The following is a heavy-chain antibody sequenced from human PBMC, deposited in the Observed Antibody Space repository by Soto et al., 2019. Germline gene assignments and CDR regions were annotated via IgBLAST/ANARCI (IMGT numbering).Heavy chain of an antibody. J-gene: IGHJ4*02. CDR2: IFPHDSDT. CDR3: ARRVSGWYFDL. D-gene: IGHD6-19*01. V-gene: IGHV5-51*01. CDR1: GYIFTDYW. Sequence: EVQVVQSGAEVRKPGESLKISCRVSGYIFTDYWIGWVRQMPGKGLDWIGFIFPHDSDTKYRPSFQGQVTMSVDKSSNTAYLQWSGLKASDTAMYFCARRVSGWYFDLWGQGTLVTVSS.